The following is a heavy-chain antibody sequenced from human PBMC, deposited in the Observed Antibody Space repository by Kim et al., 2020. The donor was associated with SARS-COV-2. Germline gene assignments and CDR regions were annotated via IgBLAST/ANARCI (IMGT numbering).Heavy chain of an antibody. D-gene: IGHD6-19*01. J-gene: IGHJ6*02. CDR1: GFTFSSYA. V-gene: IGHV3-23*01. Sequence: GGSLRLSCAASGFTFSSYAMSWVRQAPGKGLEWVSAISGSGGSTYYADSVKGRFTISRDNSKNTLYLQMNSLRAEDTAVYYCAKDSPRRWLVVYYYYGMDVWGQGTTVTVSS. CDR3: AKDSPRRWLVVYYYYGMDV. CDR2: ISGSGGST.